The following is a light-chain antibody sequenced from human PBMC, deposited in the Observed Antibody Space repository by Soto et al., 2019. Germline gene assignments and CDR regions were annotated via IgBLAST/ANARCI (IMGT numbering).Light chain of an antibody. Sequence: EIMLTQSPGTLSLSPVERATLSCRASQSVNSNYLAWYQQKPGQGPRVLIYGASSRATGIPDRFSGSGSGTDFTLTISSLEPEDFAVYYCQQYDSSPRTFGQGTKVEI. J-gene: IGKJ1*01. V-gene: IGKV3-20*01. CDR3: QQYDSSPRT. CDR1: QSVNSNY. CDR2: GAS.